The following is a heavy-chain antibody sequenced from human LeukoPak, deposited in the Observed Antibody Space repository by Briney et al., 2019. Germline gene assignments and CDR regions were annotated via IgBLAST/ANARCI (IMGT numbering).Heavy chain of an antibody. D-gene: IGHD2-8*02. J-gene: IGHJ4*02. Sequence: ASVKVSCKSSGDTFTGYYVHWVRQAPGQGLEWMGWINPQSGDTYYAQKFQGRVALTRDTSISTAYMGLSRLRSDDTAVYFCARDAVATWYYFDSWGQGTLVTVSS. CDR2: INPQSGDT. CDR3: ARDAVATWYYFDS. V-gene: IGHV1-2*02. CDR1: GDTFTGYY.